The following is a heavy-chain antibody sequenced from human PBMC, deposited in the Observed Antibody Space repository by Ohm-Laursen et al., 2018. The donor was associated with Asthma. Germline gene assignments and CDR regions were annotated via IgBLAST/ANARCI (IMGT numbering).Heavy chain of an antibody. CDR3: ARFGRHYRSHGIDG. Sequence: SLRLSCTASGLTFRSYWMTWIRQAPGKGPEWVAHIKEDGSEESYLASVKGRFTISRDNAKNSLSLQMNSLRAEDTAVYYCARFGRHYRSHGIDGRGQGTTVTVSS. CDR2: IKEDGSEE. CDR1: GLTFRSYW. D-gene: IGHD4-11*01. V-gene: IGHV3-7*05. J-gene: IGHJ6*02.